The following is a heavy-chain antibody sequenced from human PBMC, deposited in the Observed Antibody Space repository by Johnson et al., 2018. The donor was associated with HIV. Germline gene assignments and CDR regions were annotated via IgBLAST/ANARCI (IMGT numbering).Heavy chain of an antibody. Sequence: VQLVESGGGVVRPGESLRLSCAASGFTFDDYGMSWVRQAPGKGLEWVAGINWNGGSTGYADSVKGRFTVSSDNSKNTLYLQMKRLRPEDTAVSNCARDTSRAELLLCAFDIWVQGTTVNVSP. D-gene: IGHD3-3*01. CDR2: INWNGGST. CDR3: ARDTSRAELLLCAFDI. J-gene: IGHJ3*02. CDR1: GFTFDDYG. V-gene: IGHV3-20*01.